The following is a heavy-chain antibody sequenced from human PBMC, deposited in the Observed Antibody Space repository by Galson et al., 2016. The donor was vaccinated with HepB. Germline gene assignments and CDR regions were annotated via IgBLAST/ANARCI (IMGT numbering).Heavy chain of an antibody. Sequence: SLRLSCAASGFTFKNAWMSWVRQAPGKGLEWVGRIKNRADGGARDYAAPVKDRFTLSREDSRNMVYLQMNSLKSEDTAVYYCATGTIGLLWGKGTTVTVSS. V-gene: IGHV3-15*01. CDR1: GFTFKNAW. CDR2: IKNRADGGAR. J-gene: IGHJ6*04. D-gene: IGHD3-9*01. CDR3: ATGTIGLL.